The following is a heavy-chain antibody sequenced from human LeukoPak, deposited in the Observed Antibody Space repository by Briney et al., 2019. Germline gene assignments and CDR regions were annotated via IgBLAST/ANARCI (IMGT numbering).Heavy chain of an antibody. CDR2: INHSGST. Sequence: SETLSLTCAVYGGSFSGYYWSWIRQPPGKGLEWIGEINHSGSTNSNPSLKSRVTISVDTSKNQFSLKLSSVTAADTAVYYCARPYSGSPYDAFDIWGQGTMVTVSS. J-gene: IGHJ3*02. V-gene: IGHV4-34*01. CDR3: ARPYSGSPYDAFDI. D-gene: IGHD1-26*01. CDR1: GGSFSGYY.